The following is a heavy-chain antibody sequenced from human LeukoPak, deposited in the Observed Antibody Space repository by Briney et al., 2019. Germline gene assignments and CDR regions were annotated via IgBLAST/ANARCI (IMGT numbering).Heavy chain of an antibody. CDR2: VKQDESSK. Sequence: PGGSLRVSCAASGFTFSHYWMAWVRQAQGKGPEWVANVKQDESSKFYADSVKGRFTISRDNAKNSLYLQMNGLRVEDTALYYCVRDYDGDLDYWGQGTLVTVSS. CDR3: VRDYDGDLDY. D-gene: IGHD4-23*01. J-gene: IGHJ4*02. CDR1: GFTFSHYW. V-gene: IGHV3-7*01.